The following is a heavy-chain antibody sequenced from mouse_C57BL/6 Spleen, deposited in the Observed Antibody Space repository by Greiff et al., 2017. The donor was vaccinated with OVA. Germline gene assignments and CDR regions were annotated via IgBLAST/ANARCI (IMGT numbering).Heavy chain of an antibody. CDR2: ISDGGSYT. CDR3: ARDYDGAGCAY. Sequence: EVQVVESGGGLVKPGGSLKLSCAASGFTFSSYAMSWVRQTPEKRLEWVAIISDGGSYTYYPDNVKGRFTISRDNAKNNLYLQMSHLKSEDTAMYYWARDYDGAGCAYWGQGTLVTVSA. J-gene: IGHJ3*01. D-gene: IGHD2-3*01. CDR1: GFTFSSYA. V-gene: IGHV5-4*01.